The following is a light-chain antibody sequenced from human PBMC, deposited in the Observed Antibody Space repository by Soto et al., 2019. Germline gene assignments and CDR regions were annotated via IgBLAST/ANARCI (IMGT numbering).Light chain of an antibody. J-gene: IGKJ5*01. CDR2: AAS. CDR1: QRISSY. V-gene: IGKV1-39*01. CDR3: QQSYSTPPT. Sequence: IQMTQSPSSLSASVLDRVTITCRASQRISSYLNWYQQKPGKAPKLLIYAASSLQSGVPSRFSGSGSGTDFTLTISSLQPEDFATYYCQQSYSTPPTFGQGTRLEIK.